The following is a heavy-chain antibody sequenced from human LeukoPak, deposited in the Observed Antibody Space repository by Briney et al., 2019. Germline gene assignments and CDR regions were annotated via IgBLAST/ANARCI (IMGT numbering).Heavy chain of an antibody. CDR1: GGSISSYY. CDR3: ARGNDIVVVPASDSSSSPLVGMDV. D-gene: IGHD2-2*01. J-gene: IGHJ6*02. V-gene: IGHV4-4*07. CDR2: IYTSGST. Sequence: SETLSLTCTVSGGSISSYYWSWIRQPAGKGLEWIGRIYTSGSTNYNPSLKSRVTMSVDTSKNQFSLKLSSVTAADTAVYYCARGNDIVVVPASDSSSSPLVGMDVWGQGTTVTVSS.